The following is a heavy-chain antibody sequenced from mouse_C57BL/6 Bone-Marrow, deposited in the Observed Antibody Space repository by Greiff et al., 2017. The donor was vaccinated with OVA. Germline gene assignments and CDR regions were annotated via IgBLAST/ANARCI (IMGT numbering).Heavy chain of an antibody. J-gene: IGHJ2*01. D-gene: IGHD1-1*01. CDR2: IHPNSGST. V-gene: IGHV1-64*01. CDR3: ARCYGEDY. CDR1: GYTFTSYW. Sequence: QVQLQQPGAELVQPGASVKLSCKASGYTFTSYWMHWVKQRPGQGLEWIGMIHPNSGSTNYNEKFKRKATLTVDKSSSTAYMQLSSLASEYSAVYYCARCYGEDYWCQGTTLTVSS.